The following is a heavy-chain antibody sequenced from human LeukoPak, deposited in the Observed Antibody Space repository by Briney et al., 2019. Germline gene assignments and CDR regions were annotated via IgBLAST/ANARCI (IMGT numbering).Heavy chain of an antibody. CDR1: GFTFSSYE. D-gene: IGHD6-13*01. CDR3: ARLKSLSSSWSLFDY. J-gene: IGHJ4*02. V-gene: IGHV3-48*03. CDR2: ISGSGSTI. Sequence: GGSLRLSCAASGFTFSSYEMHWVRQAPGKGLEWVSYISGSGSTIYYADSVKGRFTISRDNAKNSLYLQMNSLRAEDTAVYYCARLKSLSSSWSLFDYWGQGTLVTVSS.